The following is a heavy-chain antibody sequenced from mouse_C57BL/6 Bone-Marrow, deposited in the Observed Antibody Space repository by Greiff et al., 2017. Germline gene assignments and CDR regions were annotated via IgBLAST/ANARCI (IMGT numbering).Heavy chain of an antibody. D-gene: IGHD1-1*01. J-gene: IGHJ3*01. CDR2: IYPRSGNT. CDR1: GYTFTSYG. Sequence: VQLQQSGAELARPGASVKLSCKASGYTFTSYGISWVKQRTGQGLEWIGEIYPRSGNTYYNEKFKGKATLTADKSSSTANMELRSLTSEDSAVYFCARPYYGSSYQFAYWGQGTLVTVSA. CDR3: ARPYYGSSYQFAY. V-gene: IGHV1-81*01.